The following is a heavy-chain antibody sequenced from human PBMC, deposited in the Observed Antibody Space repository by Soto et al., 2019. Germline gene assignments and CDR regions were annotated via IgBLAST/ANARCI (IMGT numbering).Heavy chain of an antibody. D-gene: IGHD6-19*01. CDR1: GFSFSSYA. Sequence: PGGSLRLSCEASGFSFSSYALNWVRQAPGKVLEWVSTISGRGGRAYYADSVKGRFTISRDNSKNALYLQLDSLRAEDTAVYYCAKDRSQGAVAGTSDFDYWGQGTLVTVSS. CDR2: ISGRGGRA. V-gene: IGHV3-23*01. CDR3: AKDRSQGAVAGTSDFDY. J-gene: IGHJ4*02.